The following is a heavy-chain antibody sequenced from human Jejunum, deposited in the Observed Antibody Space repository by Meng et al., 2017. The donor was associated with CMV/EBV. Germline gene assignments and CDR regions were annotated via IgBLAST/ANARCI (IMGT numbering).Heavy chain of an antibody. CDR3: ARGSYDYWSGHHNFWSGYLPYGMDV. CDR2: IKQDGSEK. V-gene: IGHV3-7*01. D-gene: IGHD3-3*01. Sequence: WVRQAPEKGLEWVANIKQDGSEKHYVDSVKGRFTISRDNAKNSLYLQMNSLRAEDSAVYYCARGSYDYWSGHHNFWSGYLPYGMDVWGQGTTVTVSS. J-gene: IGHJ6*02.